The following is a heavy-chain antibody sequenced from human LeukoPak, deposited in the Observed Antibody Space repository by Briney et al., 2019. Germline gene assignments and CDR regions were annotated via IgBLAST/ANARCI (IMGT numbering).Heavy chain of an antibody. J-gene: IGHJ5*02. CDR2: IYTSGST. D-gene: IGHD3-3*01. Sequence: SQTLSLTCTVSGGSISSGSYYWSWIRQPAGKGLEWIGRIYTSGSTNYNPSLKSRVTISVDTSKNQFSLKLSSVTAADTAVYYCARDRIDYDFWSGYACNWFDPWGQGTLVTVSS. V-gene: IGHV4-61*02. CDR1: GGSISSGSYY. CDR3: ARDRIDYDFWSGYACNWFDP.